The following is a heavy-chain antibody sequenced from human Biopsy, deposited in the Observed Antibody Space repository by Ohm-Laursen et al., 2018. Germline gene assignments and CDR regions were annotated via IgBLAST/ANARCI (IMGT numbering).Heavy chain of an antibody. CDR1: GKTFSDYQ. J-gene: IGHJ4*02. V-gene: IGHV4-34*08. Sequence: GTLSLTCAVFGKTFSDYQWSWIRQPPGKGLEWIGQINQSGTTNYNPSLKSRVSISADASKYEFSLRLTSVTAADTAVYFCGNEVHGRDYWGLGAQVTVSS. CDR3: GNEVHGRDY. CDR2: INQSGTT. D-gene: IGHD2-15*01.